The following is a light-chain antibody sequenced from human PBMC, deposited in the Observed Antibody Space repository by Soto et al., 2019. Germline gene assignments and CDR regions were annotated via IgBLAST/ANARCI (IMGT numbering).Light chain of an antibody. CDR3: SSYTSSSTLV. J-gene: IGLJ1*01. CDR2: EVN. CDR1: NSDVGSYNL. Sequence: QSVLTQPASVSGSPGQSITISCTGTNSDVGSYNLVSWYQQQPGKAPKLIIYEVNKRPSGISNRFSGSKSANTASLTISGLQAEDEADYYCSSYTSSSTLVFGTGTKVTVL. V-gene: IGLV2-14*02.